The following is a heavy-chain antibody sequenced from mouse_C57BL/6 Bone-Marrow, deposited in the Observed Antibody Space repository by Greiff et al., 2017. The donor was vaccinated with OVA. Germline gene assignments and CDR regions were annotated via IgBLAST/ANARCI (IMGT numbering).Heavy chain of an antibody. CDR2: IHPNSGSP. V-gene: IGHV1-64*01. CDR1: GYTFTSYW. Sequence: VQLQQPGAELVKPGASVKLSCKASGYTFTSYWMHWVKQRPGQGLEWIGMIHPNSGSPNYNAKFKSKATLTVDKSYSTAYRQLSSLTSEDSAVYYCARTHYGYGSRYYYAMDYWGQGTSVTVSS. CDR3: ARTHYGYGSRYYYAMDY. J-gene: IGHJ4*01. D-gene: IGHD2-2*01.